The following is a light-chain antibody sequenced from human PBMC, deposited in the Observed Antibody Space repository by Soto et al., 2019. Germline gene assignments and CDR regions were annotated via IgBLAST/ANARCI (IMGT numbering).Light chain of an antibody. V-gene: IGKV3-11*01. CDR2: DAS. J-gene: IGKJ2*01. Sequence: EIVLTQSPATLSLSPGERATLSCRASQSVSSYLAWYQQQPGQAPRLLIYDASNRATGIPARFSGSGSGTDFTLTISSLEPEDFAVYYCQQRSNWPYPFGQGTKLEIK. CDR1: QSVSSY. CDR3: QQRSNWPYP.